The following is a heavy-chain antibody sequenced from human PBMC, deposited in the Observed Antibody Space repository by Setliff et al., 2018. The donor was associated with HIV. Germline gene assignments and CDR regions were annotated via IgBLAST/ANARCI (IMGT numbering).Heavy chain of an antibody. CDR2: INGNNGNT. V-gene: IGHV1-18*01. CDR3: AKDWNYGIDY. D-gene: IGHD1-7*01. Sequence: GASVKVSCKASGYIFTSLGISWVRQAPGQGLEWMGWINGNNGNTNYAQKFQGRVTVTTDTSTSTAYMELRSLSSDDTAVYYCAKDWNYGIDYWGQGTLVTVSS. CDR1: GYIFTSLG. J-gene: IGHJ4*02.